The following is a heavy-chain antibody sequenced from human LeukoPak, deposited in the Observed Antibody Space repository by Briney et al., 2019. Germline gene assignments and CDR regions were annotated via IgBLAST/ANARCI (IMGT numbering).Heavy chain of an antibody. CDR1: GFTFSSYA. CDR2: ISSSGGSI. D-gene: IGHD6-13*01. CDR3: AKDYGAASSHHDY. J-gene: IGHJ4*02. Sequence: GGSLRLSCAASGFTFSSYAMSWVRQAPGKGLDWVSVISSSGGSIDYAESVKGRFTISRDNSKNTLYLQMNSLRAEDTAVYYCAKDYGAASSHHDYWGQGTLVTVSS. V-gene: IGHV3-23*01.